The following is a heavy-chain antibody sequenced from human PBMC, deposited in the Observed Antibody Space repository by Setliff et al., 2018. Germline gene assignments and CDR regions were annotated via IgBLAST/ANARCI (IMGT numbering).Heavy chain of an antibody. V-gene: IGHV4-59*12. D-gene: IGHD3-10*01. Sequence: PSETLSLTCTVSGGSISTYYWSWIRQPPGKGLEWIGYIYYSGRTNSNPSLKSRVTISVDTSKNQFSLKLSSVTAADTAVYYCAGYQGSGSNYKVVNWFDPWGQGTLVTVSS. CDR1: GGSISTYY. CDR2: IYYSGRT. CDR3: AGYQGSGSNYKVVNWFDP. J-gene: IGHJ5*02.